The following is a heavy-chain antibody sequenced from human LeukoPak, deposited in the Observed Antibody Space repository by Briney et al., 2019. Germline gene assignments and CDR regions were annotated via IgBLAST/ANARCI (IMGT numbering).Heavy chain of an antibody. Sequence: SETLSLTCTVSGGSISSYYLSWIRQPPRKGMEWIGYIYYSGSTDSNPSVNSRVTISVDTSKNKFTLKLSSMTAADTAVDQCARTCCRGGSCHFDNWGQGTLVTVSS. D-gene: IGHD2-15*01. CDR1: GGSISSYY. CDR3: ARTCCRGGSCHFDN. CDR2: IYYSGST. V-gene: IGHV4-59*08. J-gene: IGHJ4*02.